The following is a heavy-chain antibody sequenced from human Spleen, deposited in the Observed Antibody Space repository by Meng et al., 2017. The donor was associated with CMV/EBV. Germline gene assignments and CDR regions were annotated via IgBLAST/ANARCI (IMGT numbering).Heavy chain of an antibody. Sequence: GGSLRLSCVASGFTFSNYSMNWVRQAPGKGLEWVSSISSSTNFIYYADSVKGRFTISRDNAKNSLYLQMDSLRDEDTAVYYCARPPHDYGDFWYFDLWGRGTLVTVSS. J-gene: IGHJ2*01. CDR1: GFTFSNYS. CDR2: ISSSTNFI. CDR3: ARPPHDYGDFWYFDL. V-gene: IGHV3-21*01. D-gene: IGHD4-17*01.